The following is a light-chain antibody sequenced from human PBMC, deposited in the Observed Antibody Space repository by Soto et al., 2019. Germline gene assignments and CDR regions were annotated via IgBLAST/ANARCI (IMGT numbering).Light chain of an antibody. CDR2: GAS. Sequence: EILLPQSPSXXSLSPGERATLSCRASQFVSSTYLAWYQQRPGQAPRLLIYGASSRATGIPDRFSGGGSGTEFTLTINSLQSEDFAVYYCQRYNNWPLTFGGGTKVDIK. J-gene: IGKJ4*01. V-gene: IGKV3D-15*01. CDR1: QFVSSTY. CDR3: QRYNNWPLT.